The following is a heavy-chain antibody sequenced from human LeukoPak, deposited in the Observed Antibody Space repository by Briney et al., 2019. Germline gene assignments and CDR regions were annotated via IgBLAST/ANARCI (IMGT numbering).Heavy chain of an antibody. D-gene: IGHD4-17*01. CDR1: GGSISSYY. CDR3: ARRAADYGDYFDY. J-gene: IGHJ4*02. Sequence: MASETLSLTCTVSGGSISSYYWSWIRQPPGKGLEWIGYIYYSGSTNYNPSLKSRVTISVDTSKNQFSLKLSSVTAADTAVYYCARRAADYGDYFDYWGQGTLVTVSS. CDR2: IYYSGST. V-gene: IGHV4-59*08.